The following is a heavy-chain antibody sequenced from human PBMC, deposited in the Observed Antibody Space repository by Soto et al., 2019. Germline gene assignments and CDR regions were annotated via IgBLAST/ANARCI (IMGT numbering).Heavy chain of an antibody. J-gene: IGHJ4*02. CDR2: ISSSSSTI. D-gene: IGHD5-12*01. CDR1: GFTFSSYS. Sequence: GGSLRLSCAASGFTFSSYSMNWVRQAPGKGLEWVSYISSSSSTIYYADSVKGRFTISRDNAKNSLYLQMNSLRDEDTAVYYCAIILATLEYFDYWGPGTLVTVSS. V-gene: IGHV3-48*02. CDR3: AIILATLEYFDY.